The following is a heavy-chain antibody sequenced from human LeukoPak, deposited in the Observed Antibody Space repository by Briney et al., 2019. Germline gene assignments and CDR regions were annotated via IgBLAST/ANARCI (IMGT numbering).Heavy chain of an antibody. D-gene: IGHD3-16*01. Sequence: ASETLPLTCAVYGGSFSGYYWSWIRQPPGKGREWIGEINHSGSTNYNPSLKSRVTISVDTSKNQFSLKLSSVTAADTAVYYCASATFRYYYYGMDVWGQGTTVTVSS. CDR1: GGSFSGYY. CDR3: ASATFRYYYYGMDV. J-gene: IGHJ6*02. V-gene: IGHV4-34*01. CDR2: INHSGST.